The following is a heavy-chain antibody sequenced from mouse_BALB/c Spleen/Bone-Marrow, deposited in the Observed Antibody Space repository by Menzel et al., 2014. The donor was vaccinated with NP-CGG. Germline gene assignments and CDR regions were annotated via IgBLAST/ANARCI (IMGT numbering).Heavy chain of an antibody. V-gene: IGHV1S22*01. CDR1: GYTFTSYW. CDR2: IYPGSGTI. D-gene: IGHD2-12*01. J-gene: IGHJ4*01. CDR3: RCYDHTMDY. Sequence: LQQSGSELVRPGASVKLSCKASGYTFTSYWIHWVKQRPGQGLEWIGNIYPGSGTINHDEKFKNKATLTVDTSSSIAYKQLSSLTSEDSAVYYCRCYDHTMDYWGQGTSVPVSS.